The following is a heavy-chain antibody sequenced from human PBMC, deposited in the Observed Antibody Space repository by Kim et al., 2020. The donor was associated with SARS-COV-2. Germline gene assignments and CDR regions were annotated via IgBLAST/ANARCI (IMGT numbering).Heavy chain of an antibody. CDR1: GGTLHSYW. V-gene: IGHV3-74*01. J-gene: IGHJ6*02. CDR3: ARGMFKTGFDV. D-gene: IGHD3-10*02. CDR2: SCVADSPT. Sequence: GGSLRLTCAASGGTLHSYWRSVVRQPPRTRLQMVARSCVADSPTPYTDAVKGRSTVSRDNDDNTVYLQMNSLRADDTAVYYCARGMFKTGFDVWGQGTTVTVSS.